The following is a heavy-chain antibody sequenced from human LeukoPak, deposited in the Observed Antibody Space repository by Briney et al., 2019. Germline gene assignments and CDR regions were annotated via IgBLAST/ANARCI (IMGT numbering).Heavy chain of an antibody. V-gene: IGHV4-59*01. Sequence: SETLSLTCTVSGGSISSYYWSWIRQPPGKGLEWIGYIYYSGSTNYNPSLKSRVTVSVDTSKNQFSLKLSSVTAADTAVYYCARGGFEAVAGIPGWAAPDYYYYMDVWGKGTTVTISS. CDR1: GGSISSYY. J-gene: IGHJ6*03. D-gene: IGHD6-19*01. CDR2: IYYSGST. CDR3: ARGGFEAVAGIPGWAAPDYYYYMDV.